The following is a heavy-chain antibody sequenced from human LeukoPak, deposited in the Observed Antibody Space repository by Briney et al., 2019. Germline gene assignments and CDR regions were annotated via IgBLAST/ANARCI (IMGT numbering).Heavy chain of an antibody. CDR3: ARDAVDTANAV. J-gene: IGHJ6*02. D-gene: IGHD5-18*01. CDR1: GFTFTTYW. CDR2: INSDGSIT. Sequence: PGGSLRLFCAASGFTFTTYWMHWVRQATGRGLVWVSHINSDGSITSYADSVKGRFTISRDNAKNTLYLQMNSLRAEDTAVYYCARDAVDTANAVWGQGTTVTVSS. V-gene: IGHV3-74*01.